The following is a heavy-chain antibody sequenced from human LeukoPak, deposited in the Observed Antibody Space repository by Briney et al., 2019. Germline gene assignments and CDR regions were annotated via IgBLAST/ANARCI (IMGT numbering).Heavy chain of an antibody. V-gene: IGHV1-2*02. D-gene: IGHD6-19*01. CDR1: GYTFTGYY. Sequence: ASVKVSCKASGYTFTGYYMHWVRQAPGQGLELMGWINPNSGGTNYAQKFQGRVTMTRDTSISTAYMELSRLRSDDTAVYYCARVPPLSKYSSGWYGGWFDPWGQGTLVTVSS. J-gene: IGHJ5*02. CDR3: ARVPPLSKYSSGWYGGWFDP. CDR2: INPNSGGT.